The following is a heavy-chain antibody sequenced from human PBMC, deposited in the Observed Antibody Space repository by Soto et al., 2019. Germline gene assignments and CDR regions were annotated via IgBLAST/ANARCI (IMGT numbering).Heavy chain of an antibody. CDR1: GYSFTSYW. D-gene: IGHD6-13*01. Sequence: GESLKISCKGSGYSFTSYWIGWVRQMPGKGLEWMASIDPSDSYTRYSPSFQGHVTISADKSISTAYLQWSSLKASDTAMYYCRRPDSCSCLLFDYWGQGTLVTVSS. V-gene: IGHV5-10-1*01. CDR3: RRPDSCSCLLFDY. J-gene: IGHJ4*02. CDR2: IDPSDSYT.